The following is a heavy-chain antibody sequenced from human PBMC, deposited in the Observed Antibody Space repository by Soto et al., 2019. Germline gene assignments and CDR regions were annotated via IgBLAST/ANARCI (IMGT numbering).Heavy chain of an antibody. CDR3: ARASTTVTTLDY. V-gene: IGHV4-30-2*01. J-gene: IGHJ4*02. Sequence: QLQLQESGSGLVKPSQTLSLTCAVSGGSISSGGYSWSWIRQPPGKGLEWIGYIYHSGSTYYNPPPKSRVPISVTRSKNQFSLKLCSVTAADTAVYYCARASTTVTTLDYWGQGTLVTVSS. CDR2: IYHSGST. CDR1: GGSISSGGYS. D-gene: IGHD4-17*01.